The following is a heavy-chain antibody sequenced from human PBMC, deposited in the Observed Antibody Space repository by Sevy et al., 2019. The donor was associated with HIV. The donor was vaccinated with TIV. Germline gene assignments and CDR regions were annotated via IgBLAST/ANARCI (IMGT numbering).Heavy chain of an antibody. CDR2: ISSSSSSI. V-gene: IGHV3-48*01. Sequence: GGSLSLSCAASGFTFSSYSMNWVRQAPGKGLEWVSHISSSSSSIYYADSVKGRFTISRDNAKNSLYLQMNSLRAEDTAVYYCARGYCVSTTCSGSSWGQGTLVTVSS. D-gene: IGHD2-2*01. CDR3: ARGYCVSTTCSGSS. J-gene: IGHJ5*02. CDR1: GFTFSSYS.